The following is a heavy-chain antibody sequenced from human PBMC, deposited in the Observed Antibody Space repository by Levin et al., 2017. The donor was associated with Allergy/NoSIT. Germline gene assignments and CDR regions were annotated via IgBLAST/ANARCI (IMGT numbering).Heavy chain of an antibody. D-gene: IGHD2-2*01. CDR1: GFTFGDYA. V-gene: IGHV3-49*03. CDR3: TRDRANSQPRQLLSVPPLDY. CDR2: IRSKAYGGTT. J-gene: IGHJ4*02. Sequence: GGSLRLSCTASGFTFGDYAMSWFRQAPGKGLEWVGFIRSKAYGGTTEYAASVKGRFTISRDDSKSIAYLQMNSLKTEDTAVYYCTRDRANSQPRQLLSVPPLDYWGQGTLVTVSS.